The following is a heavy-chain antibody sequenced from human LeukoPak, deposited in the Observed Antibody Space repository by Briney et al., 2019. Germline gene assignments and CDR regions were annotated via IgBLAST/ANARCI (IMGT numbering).Heavy chain of an antibody. CDR3: ARDPTYCGGDCYPGLGGYYSDY. J-gene: IGHJ4*02. CDR1: GFTFSSYW. CDR2: INSDGSST. V-gene: IGHV3-74*01. Sequence: GGSLRLSCAASGFTFSSYWMHWVRQGPGKGLVWVSRINSDGSSTTYADSVKGRFTISRDNAKNTLYLQMNSLRAEDTAVYYCARDPTYCGGDCYPGLGGYYSDYWGQGTLVTVSS. D-gene: IGHD2-21*02.